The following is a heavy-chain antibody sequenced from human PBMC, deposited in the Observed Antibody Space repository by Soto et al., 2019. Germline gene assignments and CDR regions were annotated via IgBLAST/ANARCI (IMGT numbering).Heavy chain of an antibody. J-gene: IGHJ4*02. CDR2: ISTSGSSI. V-gene: IGHV3-48*01. CDR3: ARSGNYRLDC. D-gene: IGHD1-26*01. CDR1: GFSFSNHN. Sequence: EVQLVESGGGLVQPGGSLRLSCAASGFSFSNHNMNWVRLAPGKGLEWISYISTSGSSIYYADSVKGRFTISRDNAKNSLYLQMNSLRAEDTVVYYCARSGNYRLDCWGQGTLVTVSS.